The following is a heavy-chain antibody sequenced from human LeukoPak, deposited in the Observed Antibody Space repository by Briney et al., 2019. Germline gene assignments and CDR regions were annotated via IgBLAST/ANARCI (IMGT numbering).Heavy chain of an antibody. J-gene: IGHJ6*03. Sequence: ASVKVSCKASGYTFTSYDINWVRQATGQGLEWMGWMNPNSGNTGYAQKFQGRVTITRNTSISTAYMELSSLRSEDTAVYYCARAPAGYSSSSSYYYMDVWGKGTTVTVSS. CDR2: MNPNSGNT. D-gene: IGHD6-6*01. V-gene: IGHV1-8*03. CDR1: GYTFTSYD. CDR3: ARAPAGYSSSSSYYYMDV.